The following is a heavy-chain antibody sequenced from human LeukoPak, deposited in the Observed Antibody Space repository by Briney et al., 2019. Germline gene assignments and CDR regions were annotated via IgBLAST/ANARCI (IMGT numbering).Heavy chain of an antibody. CDR3: ARGGDVDP. CDR1: GGSLSSSSYY. D-gene: IGHD3-10*01. CDR2: IYYSGST. J-gene: IGHJ5*02. Sequence: SETLSLTCTVSGGSLSSSSYYWGWIRQPPGKGLEWIGSIYYSGSTYYNPSLKSRVTISVDTSKNQFSLKLSSVTAADTAVYYCARGGDVDPWGQGTLVTVSS. V-gene: IGHV4-39*01.